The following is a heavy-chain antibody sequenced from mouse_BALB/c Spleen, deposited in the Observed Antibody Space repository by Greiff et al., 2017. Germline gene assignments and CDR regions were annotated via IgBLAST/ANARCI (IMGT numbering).Heavy chain of an antibody. CDR1: GFTFSSYA. J-gene: IGHJ4*01. CDR2: ISSGGST. Sequence: DVKLVESGGGLVKPGGSLKLSCAASGFTFSSYAMSWVRQTPEKRLEWVASISSGGSTYYPDSVKGRFTISRDNARNILYLQMSSLKSEDTAMYYCARVLLRYYAMDYWGQGTSVTVSS. D-gene: IGHD1-1*01. CDR3: ARVLLRYYAMDY. V-gene: IGHV5-6-5*01.